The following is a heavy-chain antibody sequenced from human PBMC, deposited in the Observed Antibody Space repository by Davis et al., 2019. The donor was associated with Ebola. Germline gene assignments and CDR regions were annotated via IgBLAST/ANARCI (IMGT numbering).Heavy chain of an antibody. CDR1: GFTFSSYS. CDR3: ARNVEENIWFGELLFGGAS. CDR2: ISSSSYI. D-gene: IGHD3-10*01. J-gene: IGHJ4*02. Sequence: GGSLRLSCAASGFTFSSYSMNWVRQAPGKGLEWVSSISSSSYIYYADSVKGRFTISRDNAKNSLYLQMNSLRDEDTAVYYCARNVEENIWFGELLFGGASWGQGTLVTVSS. V-gene: IGHV3-21*01.